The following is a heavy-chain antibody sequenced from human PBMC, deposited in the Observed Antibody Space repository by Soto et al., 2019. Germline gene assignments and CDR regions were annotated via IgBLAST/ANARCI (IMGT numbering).Heavy chain of an antibody. V-gene: IGHV1-18*04. CDR2: ISLYNGNT. J-gene: IGHJ4*02. D-gene: IGHD2-2*01. CDR3: AIYHLELFRFDY. Sequence: XSVKDSCKAYDVSFTSHGSRWVRQAPGQGLECMGWISLYNGNTNYSQQFQGRVTMTTDTSTSTAYMELRSLRSDDTAMYFCAIYHLELFRFDYWGQGTLVTVSS. CDR1: DVSFTSHG.